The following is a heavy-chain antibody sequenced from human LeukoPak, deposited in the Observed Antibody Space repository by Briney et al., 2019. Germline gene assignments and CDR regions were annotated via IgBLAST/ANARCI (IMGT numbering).Heavy chain of an antibody. D-gene: IGHD4-17*01. Sequence: SVKVSCKASGGTFSSYAISWVRQAPGQGLEWMGGIIPIFGTANYAQKFQGRVTITADESTSTAYMELSSLRSEDTAVYYCARDPDYGDYVGWFDPWGQGTLVTVSS. V-gene: IGHV1-69*13. CDR2: IIPIFGTA. J-gene: IGHJ5*02. CDR3: ARDPDYGDYVGWFDP. CDR1: GGTFSSYA.